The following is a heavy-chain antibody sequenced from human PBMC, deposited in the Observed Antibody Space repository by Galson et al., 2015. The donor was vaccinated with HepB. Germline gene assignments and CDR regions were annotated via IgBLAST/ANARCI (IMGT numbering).Heavy chain of an antibody. CDR2: IYYSGST. Sequence: TVSGGSISSYYWSWIRQPPGKGLEWIGYIYYSGSTNYNPSLKSRVTISVDTSKNQFSLKLSSVTAADTAVYYCARGGYDFWSGYFDYWGQGTLVTVSS. CDR3: ARGGYDFWSGYFDY. J-gene: IGHJ4*02. D-gene: IGHD3-3*01. V-gene: IGHV4-59*01. CDR1: GGSISSYY.